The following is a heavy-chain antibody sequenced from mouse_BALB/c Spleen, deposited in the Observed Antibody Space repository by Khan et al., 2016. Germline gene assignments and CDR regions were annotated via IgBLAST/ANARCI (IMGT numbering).Heavy chain of an antibody. V-gene: IGHV3-8*02. CDR2: ISYSGST. CDR1: GDSITSGY. CDR3: ERSNRIDAWFAF. Sequence: EVQLQESGPSLVKPSQTLSLTCSVTGDSITSGYWNWIRKFPGNKLEYMGYISYSGSTYYNPSLKSRISITRATSKNQYYLQLKSVPTEDTATYYWERSNRIDAWFAFWGQGTLVTVSA. D-gene: IGHD2-14*01. J-gene: IGHJ3*01.